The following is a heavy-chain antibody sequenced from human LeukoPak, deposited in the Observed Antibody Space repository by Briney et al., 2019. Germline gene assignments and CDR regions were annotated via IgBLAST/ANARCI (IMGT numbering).Heavy chain of an antibody. CDR2: INHSGST. V-gene: IGHV4-34*01. Sequence: PSETLSLTCAVYGGSFSGYYWSWIRQPPGKGLEWIGEINHSGSTNYNPSLKSRVTISVDTSKNQFSLKLSSVTAADTAVYYRARIPHYGSGSYYNENDAFDIWGQGTMVTVSS. J-gene: IGHJ3*02. CDR1: GGSFSGYY. CDR3: ARIPHYGSGSYYNENDAFDI. D-gene: IGHD3-10*01.